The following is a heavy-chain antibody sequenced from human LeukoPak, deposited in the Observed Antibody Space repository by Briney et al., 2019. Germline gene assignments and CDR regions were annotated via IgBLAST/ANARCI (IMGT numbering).Heavy chain of an antibody. CDR2: IRYDGSNK. V-gene: IGHV3-30*02. Sequence: GGSQTLSCTASGFPFSSYGMHWVRQAPGKGLEWVAFIRYDGSNKYYADSVKGRFTISRDNSKNTLYLKMNSLRAEDTAVYYCAKGGEEIAVAGRDPYFDYWGQGTLVTVSS. CDR3: AKGGEEIAVAGRDPYFDY. CDR1: GFPFSSYG. D-gene: IGHD6-19*01. J-gene: IGHJ4*02.